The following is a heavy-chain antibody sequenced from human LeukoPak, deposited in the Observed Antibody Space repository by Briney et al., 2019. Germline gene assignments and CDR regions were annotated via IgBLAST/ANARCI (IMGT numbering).Heavy chain of an antibody. Sequence: GGSLRLSCAASGFTFSSYGMHWVRQAPGKGLEWVAFIRYDGSNKYYADSVKGRFTISRDSAKNSLYLQMDSLRVEDTAIYYCARCSGWAFKNWGQGTLVTVSS. CDR2: IRYDGSNK. CDR3: ARCSGWAFKN. CDR1: GFTFSSYG. J-gene: IGHJ4*02. D-gene: IGHD6-19*01. V-gene: IGHV3-30*02.